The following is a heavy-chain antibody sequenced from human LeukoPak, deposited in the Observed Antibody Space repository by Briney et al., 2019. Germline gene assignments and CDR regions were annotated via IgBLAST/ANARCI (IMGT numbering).Heavy chain of an antibody. D-gene: IGHD6-19*01. V-gene: IGHV3-64*01. CDR1: GFTFSSYA. J-gene: IGHJ4*02. Sequence: GSLRLSCAASGFTFSSYALHWVRLAPGKGLEYVSAISSNGGSTYYANSVKGRFTISRDNSKNTLYLQMGSLRDDDMGVYYCARGPVAVAGTAPFDYWGQGTLVTVSS. CDR3: ARGPVAVAGTAPFDY. CDR2: ISSNGGST.